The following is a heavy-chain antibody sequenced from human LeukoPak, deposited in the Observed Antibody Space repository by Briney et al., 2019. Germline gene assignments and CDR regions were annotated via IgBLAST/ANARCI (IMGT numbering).Heavy chain of an antibody. D-gene: IGHD3-10*01. J-gene: IGHJ5*02. V-gene: IGHV4-4*07. CDR3: ARDSGTTGEVKFDP. CDR2: IYSRGT. Sequence: SETLSLTCTVSGGSISSYYLSWIRQPAGKGLEWIGRIYSRGTTYNPSLKSRVTMSVDTSKNQFSLKLSSVTAADTAVYYCARDSGTTGEVKFDPWGQGTLVTVSS. CDR1: GGSISSYY.